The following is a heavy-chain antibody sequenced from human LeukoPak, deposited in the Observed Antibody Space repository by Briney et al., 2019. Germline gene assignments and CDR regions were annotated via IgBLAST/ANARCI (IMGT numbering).Heavy chain of an antibody. CDR1: GFNVSSNY. V-gene: IGHV3-30*18. D-gene: IGHD4-17*01. Sequence: GGSLRLSCAASGFNVSSNYMSWVRQAPGKGLEWVAVIAYDGSNKYYADSVKGRFTISRDNSKSTLYLQMNSLRAEDTAVYYCAKNGGAWAIYYYHAMDVWGQGTTVTVSS. CDR2: IAYDGSNK. CDR3: AKNGGAWAIYYYHAMDV. J-gene: IGHJ6*02.